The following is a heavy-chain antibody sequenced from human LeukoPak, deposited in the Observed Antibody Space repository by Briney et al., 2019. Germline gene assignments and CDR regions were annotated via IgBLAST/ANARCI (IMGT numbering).Heavy chain of an antibody. V-gene: IGHV3-23*01. CDR1: GFTFSSYA. CDR3: AKDSSFDTAMASGGFDY. D-gene: IGHD5-18*01. J-gene: IGHJ4*02. CDR2: ISGSGGST. Sequence: TGGSLRLSCAASGFTFSSYAMSWVRQAPGKGLEWVSAISGSGGSTYYADSVKGRFTISRDNSKNTLYLQMNSLRAEDTAVYYCAKDSSFDTAMASGGFDYWGQGTLVTVSS.